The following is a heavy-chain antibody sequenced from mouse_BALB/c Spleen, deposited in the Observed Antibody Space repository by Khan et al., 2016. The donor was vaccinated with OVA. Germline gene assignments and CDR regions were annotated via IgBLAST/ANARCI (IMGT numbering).Heavy chain of an antibody. Sequence: QVTLKESGPGLVAPSQSLSITCTVSGFSLSRYNIHWVRQPPGKGLEWLGMIWGGGGTDYNSTLKSRLSISKDNSKSQVFLKMNSLQTDASAMYYCARAYYRYDGYYAMDYWGQGTSVTVSS. CDR3: ARAYYRYDGYYAMDY. CDR1: GFSLSRYN. D-gene: IGHD2-14*01. J-gene: IGHJ4*01. CDR2: IWGGGGT. V-gene: IGHV2-6-4*01.